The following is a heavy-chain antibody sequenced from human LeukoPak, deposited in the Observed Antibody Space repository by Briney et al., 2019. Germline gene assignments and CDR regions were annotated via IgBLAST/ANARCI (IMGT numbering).Heavy chain of an antibody. V-gene: IGHV4-59*01. CDR1: GDSISGNY. CDR3: ARTRHSGSLDY. D-gene: IGHD3-10*01. Sequence: PSETLSLTCTVSGDSISGNYWSWIRQPPGKGREWIGYIYSSGSTKYNPSLKSRVTISVDTSKNQFSLKLSSVTAADTAVYYCARTRHSGSLDYWGQGTLVTVSS. CDR2: IYSSGST. J-gene: IGHJ4*02.